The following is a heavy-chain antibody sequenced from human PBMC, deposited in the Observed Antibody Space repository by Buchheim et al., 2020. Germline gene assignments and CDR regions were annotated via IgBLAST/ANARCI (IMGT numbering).Heavy chain of an antibody. CDR2: ISYDGSNK. V-gene: IGHV3-30-3*01. CDR1: GFTFSSYA. CDR3: ARETVSYDFWSGYYHYGMDV. J-gene: IGHJ6*02. Sequence: QVQLVESGGGVVQPGRSLRLSCAASGFTFSSYAMHWVRQAPGKGLEWVAVISYDGSNKYYADSVKGRFTISRDNSKNTLYLQMNSLRAEDTAVYYCARETVSYDFWSGYYHYGMDVWGQGTT. D-gene: IGHD3-3*01.